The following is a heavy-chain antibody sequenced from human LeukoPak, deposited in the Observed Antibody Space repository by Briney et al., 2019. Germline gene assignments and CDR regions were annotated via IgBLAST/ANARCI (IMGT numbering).Heavy chain of an antibody. CDR1: GGSISSSGYY. CDR3: ARDLGIVGAKSHGTFDY. J-gene: IGHJ4*02. D-gene: IGHD1-26*01. V-gene: IGHV4-39*02. CDR2: TYYSGST. Sequence: KPSETLSLTCTVSGGSISSSGYYWGWIRQSPGKRLEWIGSTYYSGSTYYKPSLKSRVTISLDTSNDLFSLKLSSVTAADTAVYYCARDLGIVGAKSHGTFDYWGQGTLVTVSS.